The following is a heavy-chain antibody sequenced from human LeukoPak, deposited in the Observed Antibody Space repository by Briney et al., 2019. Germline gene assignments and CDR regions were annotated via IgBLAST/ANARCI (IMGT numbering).Heavy chain of an antibody. CDR1: GFTFSSYG. D-gene: IGHD3-3*01. J-gene: IGHJ6*02. CDR2: ISYDGSNK. V-gene: IGHV3-30*18. CDR3: AEHRYYDFWSGLYYYGMDV. Sequence: GGSLRLSCAASGFTFSSYGMHWVRQAPGKGLEWVAVISYDGSNKYYADSVKGRFTISRDNSKNTLYLQMNSLRAEDTAVYYCAEHRYYDFWSGLYYYGMDVWGQGTTVTVSS.